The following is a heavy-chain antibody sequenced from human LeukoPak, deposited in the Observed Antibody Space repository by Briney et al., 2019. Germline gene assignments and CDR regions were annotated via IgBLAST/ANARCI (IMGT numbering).Heavy chain of an antibody. J-gene: IGHJ4*02. Sequence: ASVTVSCKASGYTFTGYYMHWVRQAPGQGLEWMGWINPNSGGTNYAQKFQGRVTMTRDTSISTAYMELSRLRSDDTAVYYCARYPIFGVVNYFDYWGQGTLVTVSS. CDR3: ARYPIFGVVNYFDY. V-gene: IGHV1-2*02. D-gene: IGHD3-3*01. CDR1: GYTFTGYY. CDR2: INPNSGGT.